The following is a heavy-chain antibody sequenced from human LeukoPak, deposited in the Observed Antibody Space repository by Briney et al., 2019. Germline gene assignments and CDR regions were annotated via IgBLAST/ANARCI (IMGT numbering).Heavy chain of an antibody. CDR2: IYYSGST. D-gene: IGHD3-10*01. J-gene: IGHJ4*02. CDR1: GGSISSSTYY. CDR3: ARGTYGSGSYHY. V-gene: IGHV4-39*01. Sequence: PSETLSLTCTVSGGSISSSTYYWGWVRQPPGKGLEWIGSIYYSGSTYYNPSLKSRVTISVDTSKNQFSLKLSSVTAADTAVYYCARGTYGSGSYHYWGQGTLVTVSS.